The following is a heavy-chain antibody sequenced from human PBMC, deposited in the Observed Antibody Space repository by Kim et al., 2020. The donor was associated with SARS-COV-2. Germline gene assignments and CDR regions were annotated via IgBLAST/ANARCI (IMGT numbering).Heavy chain of an antibody. Sequence: GRFTISRDNAKNLLYLQMNSLRAEDTAVYYCAGGGVVVPAPIYFYYYYLDVWGKGTTVTVSS. CDR3: AGGGVVVPAPIYFYYYYLDV. V-gene: IGHV3-21*06. D-gene: IGHD2-2*02. J-gene: IGHJ6*03.